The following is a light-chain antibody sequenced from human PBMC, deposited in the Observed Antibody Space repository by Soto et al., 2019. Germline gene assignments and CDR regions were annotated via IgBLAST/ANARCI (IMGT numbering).Light chain of an antibody. V-gene: IGLV2-14*01. CDR1: SSDVGGYNY. Sequence: QSALTQPASVSGSPGQSITISCTGTSSDVGGYNYVSWYQHHPGKAPKLMIYKVSNRPSGVSNRFSGSKSGNTASLTISGLQAEDEADYYCSSYTSGSTLVFGGGTQLTVL. CDR2: KVS. CDR3: SSYTSGSTLV. J-gene: IGLJ3*02.